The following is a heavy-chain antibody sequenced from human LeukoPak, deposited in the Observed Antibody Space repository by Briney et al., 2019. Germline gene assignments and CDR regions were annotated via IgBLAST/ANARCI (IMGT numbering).Heavy chain of an antibody. Sequence: GGSLRLSCAASGFTFSSYWMTWVRQAPGKGLEWVANIKEDGSEKYYVDSVKGRFTNSRDNAKNSLYLQMNSLRAEDTAVYHCARAGYSYGLGNYWGQGTLVTVSS. D-gene: IGHD5-18*01. V-gene: IGHV3-7*01. CDR2: IKEDGSEK. CDR3: ARAGYSYGLGNY. CDR1: GFTFSSYW. J-gene: IGHJ4*02.